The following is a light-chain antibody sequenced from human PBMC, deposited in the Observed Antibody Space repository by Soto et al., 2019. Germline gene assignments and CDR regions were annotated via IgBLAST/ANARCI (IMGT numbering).Light chain of an antibody. CDR3: QQYNNWPRT. V-gene: IGKV3-15*01. CDR2: GAS. Sequence: EIVMTQSPATLSVSPGERATLSCRASQSVGRNLAWYQQKPGQAPRLLIYGASPRATGIPARFSGSGSGTEFILTISSLQSEDFAVSYCQQYNNWPRTFGQGTKV. CDR1: QSVGRN. J-gene: IGKJ1*01.